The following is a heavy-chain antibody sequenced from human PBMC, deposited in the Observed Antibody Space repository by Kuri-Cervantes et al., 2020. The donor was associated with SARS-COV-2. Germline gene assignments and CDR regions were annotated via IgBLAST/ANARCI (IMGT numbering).Heavy chain of an antibody. CDR2: IIPIFGTA. CDR1: GGTFSSYA. Sequence: SVKVSCKASGGTFSSYAISWVRQAPGQGLEWMGGIIPIFGTANYAQKFQGRVTITADESTSTAYMELSSLRSDDTAVYYCARDPMPDTNSVNHFPYWGQGTLVTVSS. D-gene: IGHD2-2*01. CDR3: ARDPMPDTNSVNHFPY. J-gene: IGHJ4*02. V-gene: IGHV1-69*13.